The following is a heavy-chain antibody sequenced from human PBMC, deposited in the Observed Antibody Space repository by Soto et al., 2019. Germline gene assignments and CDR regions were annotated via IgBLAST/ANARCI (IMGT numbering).Heavy chain of an antibody. CDR2: IYYSGST. Sequence: SETLFLTCTVSGGSISSSSYYWGWIRQPPGKGLEWIGSIYYSGSTYYNPSLKSRVTISVDTSKNQFSLKLSSVTAADTAVYYCARPQQQLPTGFDYWGQGTLVTVSS. CDR1: GGSISSSSYY. CDR3: ARPQQQLPTGFDY. D-gene: IGHD6-13*01. J-gene: IGHJ4*02. V-gene: IGHV4-39*01.